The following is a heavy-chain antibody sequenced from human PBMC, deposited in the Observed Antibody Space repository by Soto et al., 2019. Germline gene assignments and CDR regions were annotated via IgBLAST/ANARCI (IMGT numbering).Heavy chain of an antibody. D-gene: IGHD2-21*01. CDR1: GVAFGSYA. Sequence: GGALTLSCSASGVAFGSYAMHWVRQTPGKGLEYVSAISPQGGSTYYADSVKGRFTISRDDSKNTMYLQMSSLRPDDTAVYYCVNMMIARGAFDFWGQGTLVTVSS. CDR3: VNMMIARGAFDF. CDR2: ISPQGGST. V-gene: IGHV3-64D*06. J-gene: IGHJ4*02.